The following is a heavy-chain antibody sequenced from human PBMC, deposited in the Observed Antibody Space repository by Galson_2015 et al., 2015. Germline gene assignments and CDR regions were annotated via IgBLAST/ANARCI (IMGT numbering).Heavy chain of an antibody. Sequence: SLRLPCAASGFAFSDYYMTWIRQAPGKGLEWLAYMSSSGPTIYYADSVKGRLTLPRGNAQSSMYLQMKRLRAEDAAVYYCARDVPDVDTGVGGGDGDYYGLDVWGQGTTVTVSS. CDR2: MSSSGPTI. J-gene: IGHJ6*02. CDR3: ARDVPDVDTGVGGGDGDYYGLDV. D-gene: IGHD5-18*01. CDR1: GFAFSDYY. V-gene: IGHV3-11*01.